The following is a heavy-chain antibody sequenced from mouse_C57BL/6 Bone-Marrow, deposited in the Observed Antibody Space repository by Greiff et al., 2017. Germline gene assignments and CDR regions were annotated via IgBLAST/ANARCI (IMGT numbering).Heavy chain of an antibody. CDR2: IDPENGDT. J-gene: IGHJ2*01. Sequence: VQLQQSGAELVRPGASVKLSCTASGFNIKDDYMHWVKQRPEQGLEWIGWIDPENGDTEYASKFQGKATITADTSSNTAYLQLSSLTSEDTAVYYGTTPSYSNYVPFDDWGQGTTLTVSS. V-gene: IGHV14-4*01. CDR3: TTPSYSNYVPFDD. D-gene: IGHD2-5*01. CDR1: GFNIKDDY.